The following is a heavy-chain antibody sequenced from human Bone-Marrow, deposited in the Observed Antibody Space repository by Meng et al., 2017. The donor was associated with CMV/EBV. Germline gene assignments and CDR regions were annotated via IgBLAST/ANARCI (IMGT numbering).Heavy chain of an antibody. D-gene: IGHD2-8*01. Sequence: GGSLRLSCAASGFTFSSYAMSWVRQAPGKGLVWVSAISGSGGSTYYADSVKGRFTISRDNSKNTLYLQMNSLRVEDTAVYYCAKELPYANDYPYFDYWGQGTLVSVSS. V-gene: IGHV3-23*01. CDR1: GFTFSSYA. J-gene: IGHJ4*02. CDR2: ISGSGGST. CDR3: AKELPYANDYPYFDY.